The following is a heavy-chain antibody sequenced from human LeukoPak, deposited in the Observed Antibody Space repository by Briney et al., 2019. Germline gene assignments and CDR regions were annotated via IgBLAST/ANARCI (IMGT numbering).Heavy chain of an antibody. CDR3: AKTGGDSSSRHFDY. J-gene: IGHJ4*02. CDR2: INPTTSNT. D-gene: IGHD6-6*01. Sequence: PGGSLRLSCAASGFTFNISPMIWVRQAPGKGLEWVSVINPTTSNTFYADSVKGRFTISRDISKNTLYLQMNSLRAEDTAVYYCAKTGGDSSSRHFDYWGQGTLVTVSS. V-gene: IGHV3-23*01. CDR1: GFTFNISP.